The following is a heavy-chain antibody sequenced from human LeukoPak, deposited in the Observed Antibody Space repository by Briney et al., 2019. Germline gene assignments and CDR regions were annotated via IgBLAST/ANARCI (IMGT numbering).Heavy chain of an antibody. CDR1: GYTLIESS. CDR3: AQAGRYYDSSGYYFDY. D-gene: IGHD3-22*01. V-gene: IGHV1-24*01. J-gene: IGHJ4*02. CDR2: FDPEDGET. Sequence: ASVKVSCKVSGYTLIESSMHWVRQAPGKGLEWMGGFDPEDGETIYAQKFQGRVTMTEDTSTDTAYMELSSLRSEDTAVYYCAQAGRYYDSSGYYFDYWGQGTLVTVSS.